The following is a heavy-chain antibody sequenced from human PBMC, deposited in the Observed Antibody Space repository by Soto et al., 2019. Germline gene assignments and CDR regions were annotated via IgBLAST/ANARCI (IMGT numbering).Heavy chain of an antibody. CDR1: GGSFSGYY. V-gene: IGHV4-34*01. J-gene: IGHJ6*02. D-gene: IGHD3-10*01. CDR3: ARGGGIVRGVTILPYYYYGMDV. CDR2: INHSGST. Sequence: SETLSLTCAVYGGSFSGYYWSWIRQPPGKGLEWIGEINHSGSTNYNPSLKSRVTISVDTSKNQFSLKLSSVTAADTAVYYCARGGGIVRGVTILPYYYYGMDVWGQGTTVTVSS.